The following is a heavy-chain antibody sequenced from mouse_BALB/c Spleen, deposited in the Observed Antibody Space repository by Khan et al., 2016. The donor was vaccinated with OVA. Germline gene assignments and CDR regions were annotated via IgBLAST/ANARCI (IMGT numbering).Heavy chain of an antibody. V-gene: IGHV14-3*02. CDR3: ATLYGNPFAF. J-gene: IGHJ3*01. CDR2: IDPPNDDS. CDR1: GFNIKDTY. D-gene: IGHD2-1*01. Sequence: VQLQQSGAELVKPGASVKLSCSASGFNIKDTYIHWMKQRPEQGLEWIGRIDPPNDDSKYGPKFQAKATLTADTSSNTAYLQLSSLTSEDTAVYYCATLYGNPFAFCGQGTLDSVA.